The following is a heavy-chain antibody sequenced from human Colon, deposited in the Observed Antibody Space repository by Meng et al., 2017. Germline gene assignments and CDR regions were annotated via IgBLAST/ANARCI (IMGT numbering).Heavy chain of an antibody. V-gene: IGHV4-31*01. Sequence: HLQESGPGLVKPSHTLSLTCTVSGATINSGGYFWTWIRSLPGKGLEWIGYIDDSGTTKYNPSLKNSLTISRDTSKNEFSLKLGSVTAADTAVYYCARQVGKYWYFDVWGRGTLVTVSS. CDR1: GATINSGGYF. J-gene: IGHJ2*01. CDR2: IDDSGTT. CDR3: ARQVGKYWYFDV. D-gene: IGHD2-2*01.